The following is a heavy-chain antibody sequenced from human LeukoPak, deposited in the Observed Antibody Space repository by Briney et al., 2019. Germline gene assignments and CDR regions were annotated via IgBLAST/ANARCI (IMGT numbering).Heavy chain of an antibody. Sequence: GGSLRLSCAASGFTFSSYGMHWVRQAPGKGLEWVAFIQYDGSNKYYADSVKGRFTISRDNSKNTLYLQMNSLRAEDTAVYYCAKDSPALLNAFDIWGQGTMVTVSS. CDR2: IQYDGSNK. CDR1: GFTFSSYG. CDR3: AKDSPALLNAFDI. V-gene: IGHV3-30*02. J-gene: IGHJ3*02.